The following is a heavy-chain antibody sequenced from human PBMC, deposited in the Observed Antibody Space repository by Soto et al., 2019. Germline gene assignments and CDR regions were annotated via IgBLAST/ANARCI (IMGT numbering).Heavy chain of an antibody. J-gene: IGHJ4*02. CDR2: SNRSSGHL. Sequence: GGSLRLCSVTSGFTFITYSMKWVRQAPWRRLEWVTCSNRSSGHLYIADSVKGRFTISRANAKNSMYLQLDSLRAEDTAVYYCARAGAAAFDQWGEGTLVTVSS. CDR1: GFTFITYS. D-gene: IGHD6-13*01. CDR3: ARAGAAAFDQ. V-gene: IGHV3-21*01.